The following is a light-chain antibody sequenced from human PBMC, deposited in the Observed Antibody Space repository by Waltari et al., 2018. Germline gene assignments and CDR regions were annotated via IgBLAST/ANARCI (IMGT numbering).Light chain of an antibody. CDR3: QQRSTWILT. J-gene: IGKJ4*01. Sequence: EIVLTQSPATLSLSPGVRATLSCRASQNIGDYLAWYQQKPGQPPRLLISDASVRATGVPARFSGGGSGTDFTLTISSLEPEDSAIYYCQQRSTWILTFGGGTKVEI. CDR1: QNIGDY. V-gene: IGKV3-11*01. CDR2: DAS.